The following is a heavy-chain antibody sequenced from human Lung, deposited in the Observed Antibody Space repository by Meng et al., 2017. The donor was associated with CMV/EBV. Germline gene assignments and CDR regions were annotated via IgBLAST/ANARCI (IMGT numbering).Heavy chain of an antibody. V-gene: IGHV3-21*01. J-gene: IGHJ5*02. Sequence: YSMNWVRQAPGKGLEWVSSISSSSSYIYYADSVKGRFTISRDNAKNSLYLQTNSLRAEDTAVYYCARTSLEGHYYDSSGYYGNWFDPWGQGTLVTVSS. D-gene: IGHD3-22*01. CDR2: ISSSSSYI. CDR1: YS. CDR3: ARTSLEGHYYDSSGYYGNWFDP.